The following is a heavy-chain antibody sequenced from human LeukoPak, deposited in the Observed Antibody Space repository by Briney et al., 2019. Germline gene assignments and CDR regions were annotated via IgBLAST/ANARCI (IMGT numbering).Heavy chain of an antibody. CDR3: ARGLNDYGDYSPYNWFDP. CDR2: IYHSGST. D-gene: IGHD4-17*01. V-gene: IGHV4-38-2*02. Sequence: SETLSLTCTVSGYSISSGYYWGWIRQPPGKGLEWIGSIYHSGSTYYNPSLKSRVTISVDTSKNQFSLKLSSVTAADTAVYYCARGLNDYGDYSPYNWFDPWGQGTLVTVSS. CDR1: GYSISSGYY. J-gene: IGHJ5*02.